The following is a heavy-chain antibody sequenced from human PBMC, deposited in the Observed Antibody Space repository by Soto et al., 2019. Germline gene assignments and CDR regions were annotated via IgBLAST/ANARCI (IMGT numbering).Heavy chain of an antibody. Sequence: SETLSLTCTVSGGSISSYYWSWIRQPPGKGLEWIGYIYYSGSTNYNPSLKSRVTISVDTSKNQFSLKLSSVTAADTAVYYCARGSTYYDILTGPPYYYYYYGMDVWGQGTTVTVSS. CDR1: GGSISSYY. CDR3: ARGSTYYDILTGPPYYYYYYGMDV. J-gene: IGHJ6*02. V-gene: IGHV4-59*01. D-gene: IGHD3-9*01. CDR2: IYYSGST.